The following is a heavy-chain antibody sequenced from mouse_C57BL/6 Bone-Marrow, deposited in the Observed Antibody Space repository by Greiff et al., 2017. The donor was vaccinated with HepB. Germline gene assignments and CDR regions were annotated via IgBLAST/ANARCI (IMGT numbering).Heavy chain of an antibody. CDR3: ARYKVVATHWYFDV. Sequence: DVKLVESGGGLVQPGGSLSLSCAASGFTFTDYYMSWVRQPPGKALEWLGFIRNKANGYTTEYSASVKGRFTISRDNSQSILYLQMNALRAEDSATYYCARYKVVATHWYFDVWGTGTTVTVSS. V-gene: IGHV7-3*01. CDR1: GFTFTDYY. J-gene: IGHJ1*03. CDR2: IRNKANGYTT. D-gene: IGHD1-1*01.